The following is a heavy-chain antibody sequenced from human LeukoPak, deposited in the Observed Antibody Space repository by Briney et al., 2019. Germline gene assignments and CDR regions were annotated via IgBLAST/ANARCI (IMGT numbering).Heavy chain of an antibody. V-gene: IGHV3-7*01. D-gene: IGHD5-18*01. CDR2: MKGDGSHI. CDR1: GFTFGNFW. J-gene: IGHJ5*02. Sequence: PGGSLRLSCAASGFTFGNFWMSWVRQAPGRGLQWVASMKGDGSHIYYVDSVKGRFTISRDNARNSLYLQMDSLRVEDTAMYYCAKDHSPGWFDPWGQGTLVTVSS. CDR3: AKDHSPGWFDP.